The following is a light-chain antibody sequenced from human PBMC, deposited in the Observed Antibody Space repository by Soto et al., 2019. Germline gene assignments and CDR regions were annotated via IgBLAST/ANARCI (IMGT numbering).Light chain of an antibody. CDR2: GAS. CDR1: HSISSSY. J-gene: IGKJ5*01. Sequence: EIVLTQSPGTLSWSPGERATLACRASHSISSSYLAWYQQKPRQAPRLLIHGASSRATGIPHRFSGSGSGRDFTLTISRLEPEDFAVYYCQQYGSSPPITFGQGTRLEIK. CDR3: QQYGSSPPIT. V-gene: IGKV3-20*01.